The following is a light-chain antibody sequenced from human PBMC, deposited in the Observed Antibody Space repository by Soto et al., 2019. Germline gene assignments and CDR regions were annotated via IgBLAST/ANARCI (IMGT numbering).Light chain of an antibody. Sequence: EIVLTQSPGTLSLSPGVTATLSCRASQIFDSDSLAWYQQKPRQAPRLLIYDASTRAPGIPDRFSGSESGTDFQLTIRRLEPQDFADYFCQHFGNSPPMYTLRQATKLHI. CDR3: QHFGNSPPMYT. J-gene: IGKJ2*01. V-gene: IGKV3-20*01. CDR2: DAS. CDR1: QIFDSDS.